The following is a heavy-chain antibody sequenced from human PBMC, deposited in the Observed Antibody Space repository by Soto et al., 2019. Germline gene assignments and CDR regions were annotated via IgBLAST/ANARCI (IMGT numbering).Heavy chain of an antibody. J-gene: IGHJ4*02. CDR3: ARGGGIVDN. V-gene: IGHV3-7*01. Sequence: EVQVVESGGDLVQPGGSLRLSCAASGFAFNNDWMTWVRQASGKGLEWVASIKEDGTNTYYADSVRGRFTLSRDNTKISLYLQMNSLRAEDTAVYYCARGGGIVDNWGQGTRVTVSS. D-gene: IGHD3-10*01. CDR1: GFAFNNDW. CDR2: IKEDGTNT.